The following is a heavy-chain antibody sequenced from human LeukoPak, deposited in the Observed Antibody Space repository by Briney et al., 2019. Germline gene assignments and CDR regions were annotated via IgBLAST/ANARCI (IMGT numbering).Heavy chain of an antibody. CDR3: ARAGNIVLMVYARSYYFDC. D-gene: IGHD2-8*01. J-gene: IGHJ4*02. Sequence: PSETLSLTCAVYGGSFSGYYWSWIRQPPGKGLEWIGEINHSGSTNYNPSLKSRVTISVDTSKNQFSLKLSSVTAADTAVYYCARAGNIVLMVYARSYYFDCWGQGTLVTVSS. V-gene: IGHV4-34*01. CDR1: GGSFSGYY. CDR2: INHSGST.